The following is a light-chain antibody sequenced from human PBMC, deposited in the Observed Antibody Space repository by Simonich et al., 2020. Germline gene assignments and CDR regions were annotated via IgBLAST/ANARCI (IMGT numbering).Light chain of an antibody. V-gene: IGKV1-33*01. CDR1: QAISTY. Sequence: DIQMTQSPSSLSASVGDRVTITCQASQAISTYLNWYQQKPGKAPKLLIYDASNLETGVPSRFSGSGSGTDFTFTISSLQPEDIATYYCQQYDNLPITFGPGTKVDIK. CDR3: QQYDNLPIT. J-gene: IGKJ3*01. CDR2: DAS.